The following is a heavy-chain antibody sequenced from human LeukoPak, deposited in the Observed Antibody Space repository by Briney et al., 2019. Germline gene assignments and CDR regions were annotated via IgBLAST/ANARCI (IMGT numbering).Heavy chain of an antibody. D-gene: IGHD1-26*01. CDR2: ISFDGSHK. CDR3: AKAIIPKGGGAIDY. Sequence: GGSLRLSCAASGITFSSYGMHWVRQCPGKGLEWLSFISFDGSHKYFADSVKGRFTISRDNSKNTLYLQMNSLRAEDTAVYYCAKAIIPKGGGAIDYWGQGTLVTVSS. V-gene: IGHV3-30*18. J-gene: IGHJ4*02. CDR1: GITFSSYG.